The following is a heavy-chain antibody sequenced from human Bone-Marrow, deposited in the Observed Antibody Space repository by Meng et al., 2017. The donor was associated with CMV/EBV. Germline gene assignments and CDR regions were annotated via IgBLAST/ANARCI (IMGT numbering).Heavy chain of an antibody. V-gene: IGHV1-8*03. CDR3: ARRGYSNDWYPFNY. CDR2: MNPYSGKT. D-gene: IGHD6-19*01. Sequence: KASGYTFTSHDINWVRQATGQGLEWIGWMNPYSGKTGYAEKFQGRVTITRNTSIRTAYLELSSLRSEDTAFYYCARRGYSNDWYPFNYWGQGTLVT. CDR1: GYTFTSHD. J-gene: IGHJ4*02.